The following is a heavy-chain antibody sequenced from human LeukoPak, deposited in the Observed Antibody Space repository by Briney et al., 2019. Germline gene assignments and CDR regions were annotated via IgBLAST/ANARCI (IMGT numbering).Heavy chain of an antibody. CDR1: GGTFSSYA. J-gene: IGHJ4*02. V-gene: IGHV1-69*04. CDR3: ARDPLIVGDPARFDY. D-gene: IGHD1-26*01. CDR2: IIPILGIA. Sequence: ASVKVSCKASGGTFSSYATSWVRQAPGQGLEWMGRIIPILGIANYAQKFQGRVTITADKSTSTAYMGLSSLRSEDTAVYYCARDPLIVGDPARFDYWGQGTLVTVSS.